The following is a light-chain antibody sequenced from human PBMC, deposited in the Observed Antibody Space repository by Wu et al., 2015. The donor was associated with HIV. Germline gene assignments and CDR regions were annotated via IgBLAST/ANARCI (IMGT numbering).Light chain of an antibody. CDR2: DTS. V-gene: IGKV3-20*01. J-gene: IGKJ2*01. CDR3: QQYGRSPGYT. Sequence: EIVMTQSPATLSVSPGERATLSCRASQSVSSNLAWYQQKLGQAPRLLIYDTSRRAIGIPVRFTGSGSGTDFTLTISRLEPEDFAVYYCQQYGRSPGYTFGQGTETGDQT. CDR1: QSVSSN.